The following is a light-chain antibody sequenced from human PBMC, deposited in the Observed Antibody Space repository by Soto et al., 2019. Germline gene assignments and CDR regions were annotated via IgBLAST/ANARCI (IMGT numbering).Light chain of an antibody. Sequence: DIPMTQSTSTLSASVGDSVTITCRASQSVSPWLAWYQQKPGKAPKLLIYKASSLQSGVSVRFSGRGSGTQFTLTINSLQPDDCATYYFQQYINYPYTFGQGTKLEIK. CDR1: QSVSPW. CDR3: QQYINYPYT. V-gene: IGKV1-5*03. CDR2: KAS. J-gene: IGKJ2*01.